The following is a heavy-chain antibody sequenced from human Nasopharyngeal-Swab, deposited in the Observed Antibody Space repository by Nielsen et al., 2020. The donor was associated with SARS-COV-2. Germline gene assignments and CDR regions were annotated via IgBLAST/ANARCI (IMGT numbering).Heavy chain of an antibody. Sequence: GESLKISCAASGFTFSTYWMNWVRQTPGKGLEWVANIKQDGSAKRYVDSVKGRFTISRDNAKNSLYLQMNSLRAEDTAVYYCAGGTGWVFNCWGQGTLVTVSS. CDR2: IKQDGSAK. CDR3: AGGTGWVFNC. CDR1: GFTFSTYW. J-gene: IGHJ4*02. D-gene: IGHD2-8*02. V-gene: IGHV3-7*01.